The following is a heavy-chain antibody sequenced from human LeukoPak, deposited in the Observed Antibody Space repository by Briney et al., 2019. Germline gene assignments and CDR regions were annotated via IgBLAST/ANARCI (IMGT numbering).Heavy chain of an antibody. D-gene: IGHD2-2*01. CDR1: GFTFSRYG. V-gene: IGHV3-30*18. Sequence: GGSLRLSCAASGFTFSRYGIHWVRQAPGKGLEWVAVISYDGGIKYYADSVKGRFTISRDNSKNTLYLEMNSLGAEDTAVYYCAKDRHAPGRYCSSTSCFPFDSWGQGTLVTVSS. CDR2: ISYDGGIK. CDR3: AKDRHAPGRYCSSTSCFPFDS. J-gene: IGHJ5*01.